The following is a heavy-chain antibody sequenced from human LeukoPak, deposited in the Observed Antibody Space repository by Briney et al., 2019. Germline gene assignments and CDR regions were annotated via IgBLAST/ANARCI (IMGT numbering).Heavy chain of an antibody. CDR2: ISWNSGSI. CDR1: GFTFDDYA. Sequence: GRSLRLSCAASGFTFDDYAMHWVRQAPGKGLEWVSGISWNSGSIGYADSVKGRFTISRDNAKNSLYLQMNSLRAEDTALYYCAKDPRAHSYGWSWRYFDYWGQGTLVTVSS. V-gene: IGHV3-9*01. CDR3: AKDPRAHSYGWSWRYFDY. D-gene: IGHD5-18*01. J-gene: IGHJ4*02.